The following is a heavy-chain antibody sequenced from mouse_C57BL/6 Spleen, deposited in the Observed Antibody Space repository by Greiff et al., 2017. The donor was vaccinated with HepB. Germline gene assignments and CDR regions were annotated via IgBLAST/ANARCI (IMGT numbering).Heavy chain of an antibody. J-gene: IGHJ4*01. CDR1: GYAFSSSW. V-gene: IGHV1-82*01. CDR3: ARWGRAMDY. CDR2: IYPGDGDT. D-gene: IGHD1-1*01. Sequence: VQLQQSGPELVKPGASVKISYKASGYAFSSSWMNWVKQRPGKGLEWIGRIYPGDGDTNYNGKFKGKATLTADKSSSTAYMQLSSLTSEDSAVYFCARWGRAMDYWGQGTSVTVSS.